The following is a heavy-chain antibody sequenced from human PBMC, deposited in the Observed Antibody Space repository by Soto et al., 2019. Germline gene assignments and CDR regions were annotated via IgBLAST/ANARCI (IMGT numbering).Heavy chain of an antibody. CDR1: GWSFSGYY. V-gene: IGHV4-34*01. J-gene: IGHJ4*02. D-gene: IGHD2-8*02. CDR2: INHSGST. CDR3: ARDKITGLFDY. Sequence: SETLSLTCAFYGWSFSGYYWTWIRQPPGTGLEWIGEINHSGSTNYNPSLKSRVTISVDTSKNQFSPKLTSVTAADTAVYYCARDKITGLFDYWGQGTLVTVSS.